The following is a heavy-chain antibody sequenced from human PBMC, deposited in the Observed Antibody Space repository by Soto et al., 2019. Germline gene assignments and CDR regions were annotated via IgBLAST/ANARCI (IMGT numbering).Heavy chain of an antibody. D-gene: IGHD6-19*01. CDR1: GFTFSSYG. V-gene: IGHV3-30*18. CDR3: AKDGLRGAVDNDFDY. CDR2: ISYDGSNK. J-gene: IGHJ4*02. Sequence: QVQLVESGGGVVQPGRSLRLSCAASGFTFSSYGMHWVRQAPGKGLEWVAVISYDGSNKYYADSVKGRFTISRDNSQNALYLQMNSRRAEDTAVYYCAKDGLRGAVDNDFDYWGQGTLVTVSS.